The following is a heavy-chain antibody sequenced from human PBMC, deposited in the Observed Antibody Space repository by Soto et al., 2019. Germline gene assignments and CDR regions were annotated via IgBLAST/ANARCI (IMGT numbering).Heavy chain of an antibody. CDR2: INLNSGHT. CDR1: GGTFSSYA. J-gene: IGHJ4*02. D-gene: IGHD6-19*01. V-gene: IGHV1-8*02. Sequence: ASVKVSCKASGGTFSSYAISWVRQAPGQGLEWMGWINLNSGHTDYAQRFQGRVTMTRNTSLSTAYMELTSLSSEDTAVYYCARGRGWRDYWGQGTLVTVSS. CDR3: ARGRGWRDY.